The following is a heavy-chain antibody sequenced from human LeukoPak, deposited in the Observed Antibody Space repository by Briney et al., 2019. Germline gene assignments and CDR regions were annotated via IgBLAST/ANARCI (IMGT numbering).Heavy chain of an antibody. CDR3: ARASVRYYGSGSSRYGMDV. CDR2: IIPILGIA. V-gene: IGHV1-69*04. CDR1: GGTFSSYA. Sequence: SVKVSCKASGGTFSSYAISWVRQAPGQGLEWMGRIIPILGIANYAQKFQGRVTITADKTTSTAYMELSSLRSEDTAVYYCARASVRYYGSGSSRYGMDVWGQGTTVTVSS. D-gene: IGHD3-10*01. J-gene: IGHJ6*02.